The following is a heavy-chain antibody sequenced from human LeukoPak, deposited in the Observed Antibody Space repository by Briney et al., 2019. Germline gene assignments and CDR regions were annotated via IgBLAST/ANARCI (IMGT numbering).Heavy chain of an antibody. CDR2: ISGSGGST. J-gene: IGHJ6*03. Sequence: GGSLRLSCAASGFTFSSYAMSWVRQAPRKGLEWVSAISGSGGSTYYADSVKGRFTISRDNSKNTLYLQMNSLRAEDTAVYYCAKGGELVRGYYYYMDVWGKGTTVTVSS. CDR1: GFTFSSYA. D-gene: IGHD6-6*01. V-gene: IGHV3-23*01. CDR3: AKGGELVRGYYYYMDV.